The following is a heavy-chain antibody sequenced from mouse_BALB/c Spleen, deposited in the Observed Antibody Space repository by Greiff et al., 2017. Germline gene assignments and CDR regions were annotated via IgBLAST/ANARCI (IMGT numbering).Heavy chain of an antibody. D-gene: IGHD2-4*01. CDR1: GYSFTGYY. V-gene: IGHV1-31*01. CDR3: ASPLSTMITTGFAY. Sequence: VQLKQSGPELVKPGASVKISCKASGYSFTGYYMHWVKQSHVKSLEWIGRINPYNGATSYNQNFKDKASLTVDKSSSTAYMELHSLTSEDSAVYYCASPLSTMITTGFAYWGQGTLVTVSA. CDR2: INPYNGAT. J-gene: IGHJ3*01.